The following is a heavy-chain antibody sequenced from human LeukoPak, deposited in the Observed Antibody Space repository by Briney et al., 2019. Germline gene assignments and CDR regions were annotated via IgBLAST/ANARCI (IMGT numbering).Heavy chain of an antibody. CDR3: ARTRGGITMIDPKVRLDY. D-gene: IGHD3-22*01. CDR2: IIPIFGTA. V-gene: IGHV1-69*13. J-gene: IGHJ4*02. Sequence: GASVKVSCKASGGTFSSYAISWVRQAPGQGLEWMGGIIPIFGTANYAQKFQGRVTITADESTSTAYMELSSLRSEDTAVYYCARTRGGITMIDPKVRLDYWGQGTLVTVSS. CDR1: GGTFSSYA.